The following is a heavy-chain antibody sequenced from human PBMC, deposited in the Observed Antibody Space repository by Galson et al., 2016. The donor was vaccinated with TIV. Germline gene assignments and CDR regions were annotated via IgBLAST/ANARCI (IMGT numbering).Heavy chain of an antibody. CDR2: ISAYNGHT. Sequence: SVKVSCKASGYTFTSFGMAWVRQAPGQGLEWVGWISAYNGHTTYAQKFQGRVTMTTDKSTGTAYLELRSLRSDDTAVYYCAKDRNTAFDTYYHYYGMDVWGQGTTVTVSS. D-gene: IGHD5-18*01. CDR3: AKDRNTAFDTYYHYYGMDV. CDR1: GYTFTSFG. J-gene: IGHJ6*02. V-gene: IGHV1-18*01.